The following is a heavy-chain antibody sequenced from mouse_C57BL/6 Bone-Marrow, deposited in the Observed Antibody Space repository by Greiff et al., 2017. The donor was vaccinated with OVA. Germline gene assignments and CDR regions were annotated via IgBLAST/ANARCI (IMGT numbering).Heavy chain of an antibody. D-gene: IGHD2-3*01. Sequence: QVQLQQPGAELVRPGSSVKLSCKASGYTFTSYWMHWVKQRPIQGLEWIGNIDPSDSETHYNQKFKDKATLTADKSSSTAYMQLSSLTSEDSAVYYCARGGYDGYPYYFDYWGQGTTLTVSS. V-gene: IGHV1-52*01. CDR3: ARGGYDGYPYYFDY. J-gene: IGHJ2*01. CDR2: IDPSDSET. CDR1: GYTFTSYW.